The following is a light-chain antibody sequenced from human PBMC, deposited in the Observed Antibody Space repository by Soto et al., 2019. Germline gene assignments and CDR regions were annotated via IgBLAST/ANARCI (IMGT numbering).Light chain of an antibody. J-gene: IGKJ4*01. CDR1: QSLSSL. CDR2: DAS. Sequence: EIVLTQSPVTLSLSPGERATLSCRASQSLSSLLGGDYLSWYQHKPGQAPRHLISDASSRATGSTARFNGSGSGTVFTRTIGSVEAEDFGVYYCQQPTGSFGGGTKVEI. V-gene: IGKV3-11*01. CDR3: QQPTGS.